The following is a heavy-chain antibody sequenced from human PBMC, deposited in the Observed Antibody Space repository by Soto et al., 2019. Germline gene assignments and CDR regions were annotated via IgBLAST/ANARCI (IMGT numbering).Heavy chain of an antibody. CDR3: ACIFSAGYSYAFYYYRMPV. J-gene: IGHJ6*02. V-gene: IGHV4-39*01. CDR2: IFYSGST. Sequence: SETLSLTCTGSGGSISSSRYYWGWIRQPPGEGLEWVGRIFYSGSTYYNPSLNSRATISADTPKTQLPLTLSSAPAAATAVYYCACIFSAGYSYAFYYYRMPVCGQGTTVTVSS. CDR1: GGSISSSRYY. D-gene: IGHD5-18*01.